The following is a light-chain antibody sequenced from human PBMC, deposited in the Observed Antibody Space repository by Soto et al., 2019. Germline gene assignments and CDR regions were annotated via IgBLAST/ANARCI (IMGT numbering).Light chain of an antibody. CDR3: QQSYSTPRWT. CDR2: AAS. J-gene: IGKJ1*01. Sequence: IQMSPFPSALSATNRDRVTITCRASQSISSYLNWYQQKPGKAPKLLIYAASSLQSGVPSRFSGSGSGTDFTLTISSLHPEAFATYYCQQSYSTPRWTVGQGTKVEI. CDR1: QSISSY. V-gene: IGKV1-39*01.